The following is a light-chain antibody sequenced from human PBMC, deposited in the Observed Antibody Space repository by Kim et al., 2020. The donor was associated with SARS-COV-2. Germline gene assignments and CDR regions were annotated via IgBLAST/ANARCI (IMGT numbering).Light chain of an antibody. V-gene: IGLV2-14*04. CDR1: SSDGGGYNY. CDR2: AVT. CDR3: NSYTSSSTLV. Sequence: GQSFTSACTGTSSDGGGYNYVSWYQQHPGKAPKLMIYAVTQRPSGVSDRFSGSKSGNTASLTISGLQAEDEADYYCNSYTSSSTLVFGGGTQLTVL. J-gene: IGLJ3*02.